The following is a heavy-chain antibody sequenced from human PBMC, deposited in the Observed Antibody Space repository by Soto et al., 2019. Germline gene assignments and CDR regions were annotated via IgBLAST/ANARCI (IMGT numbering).Heavy chain of an antibody. Sequence: GGSLRLSCAASGSTFSRNAMSWVRQAPGKGLEWVSAISDSGGSTYYADSVKGRFTISRDNSKNTLYLQMNSLRAEDTAVYYCAKVVDYDFWSGYHYSYGMDVWGQGTTVTVSS. D-gene: IGHD3-3*01. CDR3: AKVVDYDFWSGYHYSYGMDV. CDR1: GSTFSRNA. CDR2: ISDSGGST. V-gene: IGHV3-23*01. J-gene: IGHJ6*02.